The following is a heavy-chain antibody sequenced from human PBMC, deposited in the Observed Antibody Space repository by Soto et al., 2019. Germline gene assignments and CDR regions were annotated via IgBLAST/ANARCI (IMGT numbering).Heavy chain of an antibody. V-gene: IGHV1-69*12. J-gene: IGHJ4*02. Sequence: QVQLVQSGAEVKKPGSSVKVSCKASGGTFSSDSFSWVRQAPGQGLEWMGGIIPMFDTPIYAQKFQDRVTITADESTSTAYMQLGSLRSGDTAVYYCASSGGLDRDFNYWGQGSLVIVSS. CDR1: GGTFSSDS. CDR2: IIPMFDTP. CDR3: ASSGGLDRDFNY. D-gene: IGHD2-15*01.